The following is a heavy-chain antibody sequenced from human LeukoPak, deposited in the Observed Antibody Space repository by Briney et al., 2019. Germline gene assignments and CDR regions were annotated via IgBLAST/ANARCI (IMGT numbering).Heavy chain of an antibody. J-gene: IGHJ6*03. CDR1: GASISTYH. V-gene: IGHV4-4*09. D-gene: IGHD4-17*01. CDR3: ARHVATTVTRGYSCHPMDV. CDR2: IAPSGGA. Sequence: PSETLSLTCTASGASISTYHWSWIRQPPGEGLEWIAYIAPSGGAVYNPSLNSRLTVSVDTSKNQFSLKLNSVTAADTAVYYCARHVATTVTRGYSCHPMDVWGKGTTVSVSS.